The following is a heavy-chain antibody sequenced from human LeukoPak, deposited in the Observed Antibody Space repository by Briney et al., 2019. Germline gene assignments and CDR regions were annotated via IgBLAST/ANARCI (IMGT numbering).Heavy chain of an antibody. Sequence: ASVKVSCKASGYTFTGYYMHWVRQAPGQGLGWMGRINPNSGGTNYAQRFQVRVTMTRDTSSSTAYMELSRLRSDDTAVYYCARDLRVYSSSRRASHCFDPWGQGTLVPVSS. J-gene: IGHJ5*02. D-gene: IGHD6-13*01. CDR3: ARDLRVYSSSRRASHCFDP. CDR2: INPNSGGT. V-gene: IGHV1-2*06. CDR1: GYTFTGYY.